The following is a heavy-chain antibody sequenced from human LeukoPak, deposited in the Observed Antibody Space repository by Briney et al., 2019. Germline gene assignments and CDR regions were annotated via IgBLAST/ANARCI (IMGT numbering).Heavy chain of an antibody. Sequence: GGSLRLSCAASEFTFSSYWMHWVRQAPGKGLVWVSRINSDGSSTSYADSVKGRFTISRDNAKNTLYLQMNSLRAEDTAVYYCARDSSGWYVSYYYYYMDVWGKGTTVTVSS. D-gene: IGHD6-19*01. CDR3: ARDSSGWYVSYYYYYMDV. CDR2: INSDGSST. V-gene: IGHV3-74*01. CDR1: EFTFSSYW. J-gene: IGHJ6*03.